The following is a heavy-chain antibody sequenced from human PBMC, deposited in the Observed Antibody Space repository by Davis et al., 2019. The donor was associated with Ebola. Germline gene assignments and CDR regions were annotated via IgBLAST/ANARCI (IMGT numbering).Heavy chain of an antibody. D-gene: IGHD2-15*01. Sequence: SVKVSCKASGGTFSSYAISWVRQAPGQRLEWMGGIIPIFGTANYAQKFQGRVTITADESTSTAYMELSSLRSEDTAVYYCAGCFEYYYYGMDVWGQGTTVTVSS. CDR1: GGTFSSYA. CDR2: IIPIFGTA. V-gene: IGHV1-69*13. CDR3: AGCFEYYYYGMDV. J-gene: IGHJ6*02.